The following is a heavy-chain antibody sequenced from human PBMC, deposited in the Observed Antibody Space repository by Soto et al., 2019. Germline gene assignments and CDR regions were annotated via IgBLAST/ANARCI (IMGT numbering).Heavy chain of an antibody. D-gene: IGHD6-19*01. V-gene: IGHV3-74*01. J-gene: IGHJ4*02. CDR3: ARGTSGWHIDY. CDR1: GSTLCSYW. Sequence: EVQLVESGGGLVQPGGSLRLSCTASGSTLCSYWMHWVRQDPGKGLVCVSRISSDGSNTHYADSVKGRFTISRDNAKNTLYLQMNSRRDEDTAMYHCARGTSGWHIDYWGQGTLVTVSS. CDR2: ISSDGSNT.